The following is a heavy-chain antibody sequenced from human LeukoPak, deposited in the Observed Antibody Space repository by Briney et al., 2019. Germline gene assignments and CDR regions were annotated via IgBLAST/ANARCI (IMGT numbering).Heavy chain of an antibody. CDR1: GGSISSYY. CDR2: IYHSGSA. D-gene: IGHD1-26*01. CDR3: ARELGGSYVGY. V-gene: IGHV4-38-2*02. Sequence: SETLSLTCTVSGGSISSYYWSWIRQPPGKGLEWIGSIYHSGSAYYNPSLKSRVTISVDTSKNQFSLKLSSVTAADTAVYYCARELGGSYVGYWGQGTLVTVSS. J-gene: IGHJ4*02.